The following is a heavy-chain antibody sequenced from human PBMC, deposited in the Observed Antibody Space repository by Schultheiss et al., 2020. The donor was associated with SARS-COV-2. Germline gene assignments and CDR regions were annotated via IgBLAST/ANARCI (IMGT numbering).Heavy chain of an antibody. CDR2: INPNSGGT. J-gene: IGHJ4*02. V-gene: IGHV1-2*02. D-gene: IGHD2-8*01. CDR1: GYTFTSYY. CDR3: ARGHPQKWAFDY. Sequence: ASVKVSCKASGYTFTSYYMHWVRQAPGQGLEWMGWINPNSGGTNYAQKFQGRVTMTRDTSTSTVYMELSRLRSDDTAVYYCARGHPQKWAFDYWGQGTLVTVSS.